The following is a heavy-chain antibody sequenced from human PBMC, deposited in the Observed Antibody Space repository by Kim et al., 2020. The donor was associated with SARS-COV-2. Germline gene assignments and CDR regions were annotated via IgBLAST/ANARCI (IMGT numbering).Heavy chain of an antibody. J-gene: IGHJ4*01. CDR2: ISGTGGAT. Sequence: GGSLRLSCAVSGLTFGSYAMIWVRQAPGKGLEWVSIISGTGGATDYADSVKGRFTISRDNSKNTLYLQMNSLRAEDTAVYYCAKGRELYYYGLGSAFD. D-gene: IGHD3-10*01. CDR3: AKGRELYYYGLGSAFD. V-gene: IGHV3-23*01. CDR1: GLTFGSYA.